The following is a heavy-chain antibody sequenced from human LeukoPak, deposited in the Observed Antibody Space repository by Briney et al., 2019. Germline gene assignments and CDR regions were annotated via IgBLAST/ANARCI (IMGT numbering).Heavy chain of an antibody. CDR2: INPNSGGT. Sequence: ASVKVSCKASGYTFTGYYMHWVRQAPGQGLEWMGWINPNSGGTNYAQKFQGRVTMTRDTSINTAYMELRSLRSDDTAVYYCARRTYSSSSSIFDYWGQGTLVTVSS. CDR3: ARRTYSSSSSIFDY. V-gene: IGHV1-2*02. J-gene: IGHJ4*02. CDR1: GYTFTGYY. D-gene: IGHD6-6*01.